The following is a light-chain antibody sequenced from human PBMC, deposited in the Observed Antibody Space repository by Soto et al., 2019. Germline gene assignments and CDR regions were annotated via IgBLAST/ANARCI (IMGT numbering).Light chain of an antibody. CDR1: SSDVGGYNY. CDR3: SSYTSSSTLV. Sequence: QSALTQPPSASGSPGQSVTISCTGTSSDVGGYNYVSWYQQHPGKAPKLMIYAVTNRPSGVSNRFSGSKSGNTASLTISGLQADDEADYYCSSYTSSSTLVFGTGTKVTVL. V-gene: IGLV2-14*01. CDR2: AVT. J-gene: IGLJ1*01.